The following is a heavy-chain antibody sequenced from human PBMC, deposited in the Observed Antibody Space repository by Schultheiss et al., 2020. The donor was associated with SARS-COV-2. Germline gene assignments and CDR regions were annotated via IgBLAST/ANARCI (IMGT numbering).Heavy chain of an antibody. J-gene: IGHJ6*02. CDR3: YLRGVISDFYGMDV. V-gene: IGHV3-23*01. CDR2: ISGSGGST. Sequence: GGSLRLSCGASGFSFSDHYMTWIRQTPGKGLEWVSYISGSGGSTYYADSVKGRFTISRDNSKNTLYLQMNSLRAEDTAVYYCYLRGVISDFYGMDVWGQGTTVTVSS. CDR1: GFSFSDHY. D-gene: IGHD3-10*01.